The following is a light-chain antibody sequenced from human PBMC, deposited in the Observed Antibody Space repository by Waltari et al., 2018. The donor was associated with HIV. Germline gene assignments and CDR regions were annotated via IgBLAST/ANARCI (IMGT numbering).Light chain of an antibody. V-gene: IGKV3-15*01. J-gene: IGKJ4*01. CDR2: EAS. CDR1: QRVSNK. CDR3: QQYNNWLT. Sequence: IVMTQSPATLSVSPGERATLPCRASQRVSNKLAWYQQQPGQATRLLRYEASTRVTGIPARFSSSGSGTDFTLTISSLQSGDFAIYYCQQYNNWLTFGGGTKVEIK.